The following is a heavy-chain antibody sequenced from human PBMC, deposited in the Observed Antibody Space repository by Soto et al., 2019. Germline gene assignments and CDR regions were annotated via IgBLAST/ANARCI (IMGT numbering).Heavy chain of an antibody. Sequence: EVQLVESGGGLVQPGGSLRLSCAVSGFTFSSYWMSWVRQAPGKGLEWVANIKQDGSEKYYVDSVKGRFTISRDNAKNXRXXQMNSLRAEDTAVYYCARARYCSGGGCYPYWYFDLWGRGTLVTVSS. CDR1: GFTFSSYW. CDR3: ARARYCSGGGCYPYWYFDL. D-gene: IGHD2-15*01. J-gene: IGHJ2*01. CDR2: IKQDGSEK. V-gene: IGHV3-7*04.